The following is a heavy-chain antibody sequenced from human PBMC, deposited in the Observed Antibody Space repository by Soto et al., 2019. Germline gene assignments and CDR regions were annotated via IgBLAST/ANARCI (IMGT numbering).Heavy chain of an antibody. Sequence: VHLVESGGGLVQPGGSLRRSCAASGFTFSKYWIHWVRHAPGKGLVWVSRIKGDESTTNYADSVKGRFTISRDNANDVVFLHMNTMTADDTAVYYCARGGYGLWLNDYWGQGTLVTVSS. D-gene: IGHD5-18*01. V-gene: IGHV3-74*01. CDR1: GFTFSKYW. J-gene: IGHJ4*02. CDR3: ARGGYGLWLNDY. CDR2: IKGDESTT.